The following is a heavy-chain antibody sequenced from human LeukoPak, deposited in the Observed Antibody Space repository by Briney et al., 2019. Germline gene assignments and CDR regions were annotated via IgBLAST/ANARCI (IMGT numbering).Heavy chain of an antibody. CDR1: GGSISSYY. J-gene: IGHJ6*01. CDR3: ARGDSSGYYY. CDR2: IYYSGST. Sequence: SASLSLTCTVAGGSISSYYWSWLRLPPGKGLGLIRNIYYSGSTNSKPSLKSRVSISVDTSKNKFSLKLSSVSAADTGLYNCARGDSSGYYY. V-gene: IGHV4-59*01. D-gene: IGHD3-22*01.